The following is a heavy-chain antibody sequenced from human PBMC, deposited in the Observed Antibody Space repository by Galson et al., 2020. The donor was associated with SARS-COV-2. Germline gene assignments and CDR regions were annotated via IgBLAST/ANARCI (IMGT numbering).Heavy chain of an antibody. Sequence: SVKVSCKASGGTFSSYAISWVRQAPGQGLEWMGGIIPIFGTANYAQKFQGRVTITADKSTSTAYMELSSLRSEDTAVYYCARSSQHCSSTSCYSSAYYYYGMDVWGQGTTVTVSS. J-gene: IGHJ6*02. D-gene: IGHD2-2*01. CDR3: ARSSQHCSSTSCYSSAYYYYGMDV. CDR1: GGTFSSYA. CDR2: IIPIFGTA. V-gene: IGHV1-69*06.